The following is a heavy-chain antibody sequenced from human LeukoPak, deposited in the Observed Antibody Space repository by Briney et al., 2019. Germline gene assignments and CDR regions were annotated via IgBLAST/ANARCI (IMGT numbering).Heavy chain of an antibody. CDR1: GFTFSSYA. D-gene: IGHD1-14*01. J-gene: IGHJ4*02. CDR3: ARGEPQLSPPKGSFDY. Sequence: GRSLRLSCAASGFTFSSYAMHWVRQAPGKGLEWVAVIWYDGSNKYYADSVKGRFTISRDNSKNTLYLQMNSLRAEDTAVYYCARGEPQLSPPKGSFDYWGQGTLVTVSS. V-gene: IGHV3-33*08. CDR2: IWYDGSNK.